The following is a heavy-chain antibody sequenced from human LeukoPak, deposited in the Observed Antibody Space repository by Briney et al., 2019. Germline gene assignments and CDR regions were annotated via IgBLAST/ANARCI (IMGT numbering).Heavy chain of an antibody. Sequence: PGGSLRLSCAAFGLTFSRYDMHWVRQATGKGLEWVSSIGTGGDTYYPGSVKGRFTISRENAKNSLYLQMNSLRAGDTAVYYCARGVNLEWLRMDVWGQGTTVTVSS. CDR3: ARGVNLEWLRMDV. CDR2: IGTGGDT. J-gene: IGHJ6*02. CDR1: GLTFSRYD. V-gene: IGHV3-13*01. D-gene: IGHD3-3*01.